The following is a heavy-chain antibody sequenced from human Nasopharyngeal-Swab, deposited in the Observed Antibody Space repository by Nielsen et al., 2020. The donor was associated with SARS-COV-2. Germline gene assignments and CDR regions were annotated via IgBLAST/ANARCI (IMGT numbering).Heavy chain of an antibody. CDR2: ISHNSGT. D-gene: IGHD1-14*01. CDR1: GVSITSQY. V-gene: IGHV4-59*11. J-gene: IGHJ5*02. CDR3: AKEGGTGWFDP. Sequence: SETLSLTCTVSGVSITSQYWSWIRQPPGKGLEWIGYISHNSGTSYNPSLKSRVTMFMDTSKNQFSLRLRSVTAADTAVYYCAKEGGTGWFDPWGQGTLVTVSS.